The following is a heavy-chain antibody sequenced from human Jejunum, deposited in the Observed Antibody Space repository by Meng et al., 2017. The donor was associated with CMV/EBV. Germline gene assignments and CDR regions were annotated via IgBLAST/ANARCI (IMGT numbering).Heavy chain of an antibody. CDR2: RSYDGNNK. V-gene: IGHV3-30*04. D-gene: IGHD1-14*01. CDR3: ARDLGPVSPAPSYYYGMDV. Sequence: RYAITGVRQAPGKGLEWAAVRSYDGNNKFYADSVKGRFTIYRDNSKNTLYLEMNSLRADDTAVYYCARDLGPVSPAPSYYYGMDVWGQGATVTVSS. J-gene: IGHJ6*02. CDR1: RYA.